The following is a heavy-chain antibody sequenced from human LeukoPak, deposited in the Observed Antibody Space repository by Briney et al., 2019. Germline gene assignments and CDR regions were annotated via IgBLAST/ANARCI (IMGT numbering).Heavy chain of an antibody. CDR3: AKGPYCSSTSCYRREPGGY. Sequence: GGSLRLSRAASGFTFSSYAMSWVRQAPGKGLEWVSAISGSGGSTYYADSVKGRFTISGDNSKNTLYLQMNSLRAEDTAVYYCAKGPYCSSTSCYRREPGGYWGQGTLVTVSS. V-gene: IGHV3-23*01. CDR1: GFTFSSYA. D-gene: IGHD2-2*02. J-gene: IGHJ4*02. CDR2: ISGSGGST.